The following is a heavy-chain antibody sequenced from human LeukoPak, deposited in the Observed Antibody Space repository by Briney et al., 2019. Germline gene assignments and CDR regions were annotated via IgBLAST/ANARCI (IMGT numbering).Heavy chain of an antibody. Sequence: GGSLRLSCAASGFTFSSYEMNWVRQAPGKGLEWVSSISSSSSYIYYADSVKGRFTISRDNAKNSLYLQMNSLRAEDTAVYYCASYGDYHDPDAFDIWGQGTMVTVSS. V-gene: IGHV3-21*01. CDR1: GFTFSSYE. CDR3: ASYGDYHDPDAFDI. CDR2: ISSSSSYI. D-gene: IGHD4-17*01. J-gene: IGHJ3*02.